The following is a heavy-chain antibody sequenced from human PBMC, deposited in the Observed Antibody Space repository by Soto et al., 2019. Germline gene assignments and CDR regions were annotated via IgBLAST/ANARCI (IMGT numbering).Heavy chain of an antibody. CDR2: ISKSGTTT. CDR1: GFTFSNHN. V-gene: IGHV3-48*01. CDR3: ASGLTAAIENNWFDP. J-gene: IGHJ5*02. D-gene: IGHD2-2*01. Sequence: EVQLVESGGGLVQPGGSLRLSCAASGFTFSNHNMNWVRQAPGKGLEWISYISKSGTTTDYADSVKGRFTISRDNAKNSLYLQMPSLRGEDTAVYYCASGLTAAIENNWFDPWGQGTLVAVSS.